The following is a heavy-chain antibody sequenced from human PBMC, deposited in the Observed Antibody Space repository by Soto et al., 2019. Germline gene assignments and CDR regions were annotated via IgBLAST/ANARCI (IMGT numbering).Heavy chain of an antibody. Sequence: SETLSLTCTVSGGSISSYYWSWIRQPPGKGLEWIGYIYYSGSTNYNPSLKSRVTISVDTSKNQFSLKLSSVTAADTAVYYCARGRPDYYDTHGGAFDIWGQGTMVTVSS. J-gene: IGHJ3*02. CDR3: ARGRPDYYDTHGGAFDI. CDR2: IYYSGST. V-gene: IGHV4-59*01. D-gene: IGHD3-22*01. CDR1: GGSISSYY.